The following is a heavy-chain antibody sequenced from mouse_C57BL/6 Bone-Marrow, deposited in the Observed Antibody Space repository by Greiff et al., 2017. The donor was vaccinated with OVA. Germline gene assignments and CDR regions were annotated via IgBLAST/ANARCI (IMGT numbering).Heavy chain of an antibody. CDR3: ARVGWVLDT. CDR1: GYTFTSYW. J-gene: IGHJ2*01. CDR2: IDPSDSYT. V-gene: IGHV1-59*01. D-gene: IGHD1-1*02. Sequence: QVQLQQPGAELVRPGTSVKLSCKASGYTFTSYWMHWVKQRPGQGLEWIGVIDPSDSYTNYNQKFKGKATLTVDTSSSTAYMQLSSLTSEYSAVYYSARVGWVLDTWGKGTTLTVSS.